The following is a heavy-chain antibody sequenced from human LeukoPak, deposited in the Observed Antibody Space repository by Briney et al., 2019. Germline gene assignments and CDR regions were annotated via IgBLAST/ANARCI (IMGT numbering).Heavy chain of an antibody. CDR2: INPNSGGT. CDR3: ARIYYGSGRAFWP. V-gene: IGHV1-2*02. Sequence: GASVKVSCKASGYTFTGYYMHWVRQAPGQGLEWMGWINPNSGGTNYAQKFQGRVTMTRDTSISTAYMELSRLRSDDTAVYYCARIYYGSGRAFWPWGQGTLVTVSS. CDR1: GYTFTGYY. D-gene: IGHD3-10*01. J-gene: IGHJ5*02.